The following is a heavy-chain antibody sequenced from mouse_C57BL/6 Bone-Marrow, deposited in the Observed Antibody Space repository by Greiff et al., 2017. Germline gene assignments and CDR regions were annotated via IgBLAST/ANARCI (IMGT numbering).Heavy chain of an antibody. CDR1: GFTFSSYT. V-gene: IGHV5-9*01. J-gene: IGHJ1*03. Sequence: EVQGVESGGGLVKPGGSLKLSCAASGFTFSSYTMSWVRQTPEKRLQWVAAISGGGGNTYYPDSVKGRVTISRDNDKNILYLQMSSLRSEDTALYYCSRQVTTVLATKYFDVWGTGTTVTVSS. CDR3: SRQVTTVLATKYFDV. CDR2: ISGGGGNT. D-gene: IGHD1-1*01.